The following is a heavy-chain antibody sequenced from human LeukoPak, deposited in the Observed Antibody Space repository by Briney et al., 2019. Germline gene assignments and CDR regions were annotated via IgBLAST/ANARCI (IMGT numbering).Heavy chain of an antibody. J-gene: IGHJ6*03. CDR2: ICSNGGCT. Sequence: GGSLRLSCAASGFTFSSYAMYWVRQAPGKGLEFVSAICSNGGCTYYANSVKGRFTISRYNSKNTLYLQMGSLRAEDMAVYYCATGTSDGYYYYYMSVWGKGTTVTVSS. CDR1: GFTFSSYA. D-gene: IGHD1-1*01. V-gene: IGHV3-64*01. CDR3: ATGTSDGYYYYYMSV.